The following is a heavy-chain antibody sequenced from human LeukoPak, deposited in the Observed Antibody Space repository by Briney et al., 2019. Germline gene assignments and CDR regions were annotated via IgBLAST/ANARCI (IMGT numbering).Heavy chain of an antibody. Sequence: ASVKVSCKASGFTFTSSAVPWVRQARGQRLKWIGWIVVGSGNTNYAQTFQERVTITRDMSTSTAYMELSSLRSEDTAVYYCAADTTFYYGSGSYYPLPVDYWGQGTLVTVSS. V-gene: IGHV1-58*01. CDR1: GFTFTSSA. J-gene: IGHJ4*02. CDR2: IVVGSGNT. D-gene: IGHD3-10*01. CDR3: AADTTFYYGSGSYYPLPVDY.